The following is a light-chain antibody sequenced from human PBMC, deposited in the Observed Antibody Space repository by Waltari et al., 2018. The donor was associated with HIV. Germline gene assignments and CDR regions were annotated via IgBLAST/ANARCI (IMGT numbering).Light chain of an antibody. V-gene: IGKV3-11*01. Sequence: EIVLTQSPATLSLSPGERATLSCRASQSVSTYLAWYQQKPGKAPRLLIYGASTRATCIPARFSGSGSGTDFTLTISSLEPGDFGVYYCHQRSNWPITFGQGTRLEIK. J-gene: IGKJ5*01. CDR3: HQRSNWPIT. CDR2: GAS. CDR1: QSVSTY.